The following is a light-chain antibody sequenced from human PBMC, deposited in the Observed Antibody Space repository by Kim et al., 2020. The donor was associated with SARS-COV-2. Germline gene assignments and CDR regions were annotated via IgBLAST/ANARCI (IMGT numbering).Light chain of an antibody. V-gene: IGLV4-69*01. CDR2: VNADGSL. J-gene: IGLJ3*02. CDR1: SRHTPYT. CDR3: QTWVTGRWV. Sequence: ASVQLPCALSSRHTPYTIAWHQRQPQKGPRYLMKVNADGSLVKGDAIPDRFSGSSSGAERYLTISNLRSEDEADYYCQTWVTGRWVFGGGTQLTVL.